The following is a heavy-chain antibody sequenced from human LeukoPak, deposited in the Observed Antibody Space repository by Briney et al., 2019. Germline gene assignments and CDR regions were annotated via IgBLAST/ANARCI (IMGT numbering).Heavy chain of an antibody. CDR2: IYHSGST. V-gene: IGHV4-30-2*05. CDR3: ARAGLVVAATPYFQH. D-gene: IGHD2-15*01. CDR1: GGSISSGGYY. J-gene: IGHJ1*01. Sequence: SETLSLTCTVSGGSISSGGYYWSWIRQPPGKGLEWIGCIYHSGSTYYNPSLKSRVTISVDTSKNQFSLKLSSVTAADTAVYYCARAGLVVAATPYFQHWGQGTLVTVSS.